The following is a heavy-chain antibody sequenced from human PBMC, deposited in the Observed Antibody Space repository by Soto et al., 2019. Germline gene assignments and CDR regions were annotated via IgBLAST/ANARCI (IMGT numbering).Heavy chain of an antibody. Sequence: QVQLVQSGAEEKKPGASVKVSCKASGYTFTSYAMHWVRQAPGQRLEWMGWINAGNGNTKYSQKFQGRVTITRDTSASTADMELSSLRSEDTAVYCCERGISLPAPLDYWVQGTLVTVSS. D-gene: IGHD1-20*01. CDR2: INAGNGNT. CDR1: GYTFTSYA. CDR3: ERGISLPAPLDY. J-gene: IGHJ4*02. V-gene: IGHV1-3*05.